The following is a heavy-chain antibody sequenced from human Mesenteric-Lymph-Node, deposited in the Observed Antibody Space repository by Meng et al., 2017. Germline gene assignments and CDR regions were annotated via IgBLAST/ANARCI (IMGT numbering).Heavy chain of an antibody. CDR2: ISYDGSKK. Sequence: QVQLVESGGGVVQPGRSLRLSCAASGFTFSSYAMNWVRQAPGKGPEWVAVISYDGSKKYYADSVKGRFTISRDNSKNTLYLQVNSLRVEDTAVYYCARSSTYYDFWSGYSGLDYRGQGTLVTVSS. CDR3: ARSSTYYDFWSGYSGLDY. D-gene: IGHD3-3*01. V-gene: IGHV3-30-3*01. CDR1: GFTFSSYA. J-gene: IGHJ4*02.